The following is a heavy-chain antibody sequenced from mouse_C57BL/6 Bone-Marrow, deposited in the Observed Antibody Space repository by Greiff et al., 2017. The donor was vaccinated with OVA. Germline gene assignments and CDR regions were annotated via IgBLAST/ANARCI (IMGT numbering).Heavy chain of an antibody. CDR2: IDPSDSYT. D-gene: IGHD1-1*01. J-gene: IGHJ2*01. CDR1: GYTFTSYW. Sequence: VQLQQPGAELVKPGASVKLSCKASGYTFTSYWMQWVKQRPGQGLEWIGEIDPSDSYTNYNQKFKGKATLTVDTSSSTAYMQLSSLTSEDSAVYYCARETTGGYWGQGTTLTVSS. CDR3: ARETTGGY. V-gene: IGHV1-50*01.